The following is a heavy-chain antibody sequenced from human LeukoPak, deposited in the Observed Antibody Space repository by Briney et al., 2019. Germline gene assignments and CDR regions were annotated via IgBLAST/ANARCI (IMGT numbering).Heavy chain of an antibody. CDR2: INPSGGST. J-gene: IGHJ3*02. CDR1: GYTFTSYY. D-gene: IGHD3/OR15-3a*01. CDR3: ARSGVLDSTPGAFDI. Sequence: ASVKVSCKASGYTFTSYYMHWVRQAPGQGLEWMGIINPSGGSTSYAQKSQGRVTMTRDTSTSTVYMELSSLRSEDTAVYYCARSGVLDSTPGAFDIWGQGTMVTVSS. V-gene: IGHV1-46*01.